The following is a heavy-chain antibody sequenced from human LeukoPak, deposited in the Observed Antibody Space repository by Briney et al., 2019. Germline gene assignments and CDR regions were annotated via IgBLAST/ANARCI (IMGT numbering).Heavy chain of an antibody. CDR2: IYYSGST. D-gene: IGHD5-24*01. Sequence: SETLSLTCTVSGGSISSYYWSWIRQPPGKGLEWIGYIYYSGSTSYNPSLKSRVTISVDTSKNQFSLKLSSVTAADTAVYYCARGDFRDGYNPWGQGTLVTVSS. J-gene: IGHJ5*02. V-gene: IGHV4-59*01. CDR3: ARGDFRDGYNP. CDR1: GGSISSYY.